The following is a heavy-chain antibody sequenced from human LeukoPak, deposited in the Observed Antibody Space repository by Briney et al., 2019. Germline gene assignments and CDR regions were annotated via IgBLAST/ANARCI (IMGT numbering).Heavy chain of an antibody. V-gene: IGHV3-23*01. Sequence: PGGSLRLSCAASGFTFSSYAMSWVRQAPGKGLEWVSAISGSGGSTYYADSVKGRFTVSRDNSKNTLYLQMNSLRAEDTAVYYCAKRIVGATNFMDYWGQGTLVTVSS. CDR3: AKRIVGATNFMDY. CDR1: GFTFSSYA. J-gene: IGHJ4*02. D-gene: IGHD1-26*01. CDR2: ISGSGGST.